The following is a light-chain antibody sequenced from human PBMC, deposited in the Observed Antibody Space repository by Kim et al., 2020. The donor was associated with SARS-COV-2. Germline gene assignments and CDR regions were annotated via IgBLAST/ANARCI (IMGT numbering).Light chain of an antibody. V-gene: IGKV1-39*01. CDR1: QNINSY. J-gene: IGKJ1*01. CDR3: QQSNNLPRT. Sequence: DIQMTQSPFSLSASIGDRVTITCRASQNINSYLNWYQQKPGKAPKLLIYGASTLQGGVPSRFSGSESGTDFTLTISSLQPEDVATYYCQQSNNLPRTFGRGTKVDIK. CDR2: GAS.